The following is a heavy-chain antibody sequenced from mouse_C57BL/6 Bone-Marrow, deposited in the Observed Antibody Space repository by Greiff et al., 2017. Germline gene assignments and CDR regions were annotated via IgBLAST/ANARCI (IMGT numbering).Heavy chain of an antibody. J-gene: IGHJ3*01. CDR2: ISYDGSN. CDR1: GYSITSGYY. V-gene: IGHV3-6*01. CDR3: ARGGLRRAWFAY. D-gene: IGHD2-4*01. Sequence: EVQLQESGPGLVKPSQSLSLTCSVTGYSITSGYYWNWIRQFPGNKLEWMGYISYDGSNNYNPSLKNRISITRDTSKNQFFLKLNSVTTEDTAIYYCARGGLRRAWFAYWGQGTLVTVST.